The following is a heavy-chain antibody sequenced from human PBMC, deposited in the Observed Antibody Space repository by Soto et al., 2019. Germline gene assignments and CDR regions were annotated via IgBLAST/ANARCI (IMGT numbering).Heavy chain of an antibody. J-gene: IGHJ4*02. Sequence: QVPEVESGGGLVKPGGSLRISCAASGFTFSDYYMTWIRQAPGKGLEWVSYISSSVSYTNYADSVKGRFTISRDNAKNSVYLQMNSLGADDTAVYYCAKASGRVTKRFDSWGQGSLVSVSS. CDR2: ISSSVSYT. V-gene: IGHV3-11*06. D-gene: IGHD4-17*01. CDR1: GFTFSDYY. CDR3: AKASGRVTKRFDS.